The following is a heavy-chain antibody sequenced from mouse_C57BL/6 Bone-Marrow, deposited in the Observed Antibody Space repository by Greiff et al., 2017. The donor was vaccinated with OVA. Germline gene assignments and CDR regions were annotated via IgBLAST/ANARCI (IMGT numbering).Heavy chain of an antibody. CDR1: GFNIKNTY. Sequence: VQLKESVAELVRPGASVKLSCTASGFNIKNTYMHWVKQRPEQGLEWIGRIDPANGNTKYAPKFQGKATITADTSSNTAYLQLSSLTSEDTAIYYCAFITTVVADWYFDVWGTGTTVTVSS. CDR2: IDPANGNT. D-gene: IGHD1-1*01. CDR3: AFITTVVADWYFDV. V-gene: IGHV14-3*01. J-gene: IGHJ1*03.